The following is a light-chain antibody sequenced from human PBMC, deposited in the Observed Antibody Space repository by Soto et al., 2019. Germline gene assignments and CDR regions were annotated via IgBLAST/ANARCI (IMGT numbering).Light chain of an antibody. Sequence: DIQMTQSPSTLSGSVGDTVTITCRASESIDNWLAWYQQKPGKAPKLLIYKASTLKSGVPSRFSGSGSGTEFTLTISSLQPDDFATYYCQHYNSYSEAFGQGTKVDIK. V-gene: IGKV1-5*03. CDR2: KAS. J-gene: IGKJ1*01. CDR1: ESIDNW. CDR3: QHYNSYSEA.